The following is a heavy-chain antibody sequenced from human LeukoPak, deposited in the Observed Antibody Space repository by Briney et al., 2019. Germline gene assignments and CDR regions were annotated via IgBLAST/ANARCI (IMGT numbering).Heavy chain of an antibody. V-gene: IGHV3-23*01. Sequence: GGSLRLSRAASGFTFSNYAMSWVRQAPGKGLGWVSAILGSGGSTYYADSVKGRFTVSRDNSRSTLYLQMKSLRAEDTALYYCAKWGDYDVLTGYYVPDYWGQGTRVTVSS. CDR3: AKWGDYDVLTGYYVPDY. D-gene: IGHD3-9*01. J-gene: IGHJ4*02. CDR2: ILGSGGST. CDR1: GFTFSNYA.